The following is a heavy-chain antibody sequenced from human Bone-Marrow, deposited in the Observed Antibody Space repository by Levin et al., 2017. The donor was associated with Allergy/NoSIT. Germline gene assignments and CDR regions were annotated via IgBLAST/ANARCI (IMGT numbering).Heavy chain of an antibody. D-gene: IGHD3-10*01. V-gene: IGHV3-48*01. Sequence: GGSLRLSCAASGFSFSNYGLHWLRQAPGKGLEWVSSITSSSNIIYYTDSVRGRFTVSRDNAKDSLFLQMNSLRAEDTAVYYCAREYYYASGMVDVWGKGTTVTVSS. CDR2: ITSSSNII. CDR3: AREYYYASGMVDV. CDR1: GFSFSNYG. J-gene: IGHJ6*04.